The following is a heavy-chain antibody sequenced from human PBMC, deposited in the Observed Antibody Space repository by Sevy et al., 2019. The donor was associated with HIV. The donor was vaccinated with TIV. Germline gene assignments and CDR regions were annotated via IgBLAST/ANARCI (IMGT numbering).Heavy chain of an antibody. V-gene: IGHV3-30*02. CDR3: ARDSSTSWINYYFDY. CDR2: ILYDGSKK. J-gene: IGHJ4*02. CDR1: GFSFSWYD. Sequence: GGSLRLSCATSGFSFSWYDIQWVRQAPGKGLEWVAFILYDGSKKYYGDSVKGRFTISRDNSKNTLYLQMNSLRAEDTAVYYCARDSSTSWINYYFDYWGQGTLVTVSS. D-gene: IGHD2-2*01.